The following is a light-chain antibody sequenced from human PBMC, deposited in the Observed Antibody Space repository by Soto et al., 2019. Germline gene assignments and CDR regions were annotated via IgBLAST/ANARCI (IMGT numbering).Light chain of an antibody. V-gene: IGKV3-15*01. CDR3: LQYGNWPRT. Sequence: EIVLTQSSDTLSVSPGKCLTLSCRASQRVRTNLAWNQQKPGQAPRLLIYGASTRTPCIPARISGTGSGTEFTLTISSLQSEDFAVYYCLQYGNWPRTFGQGTKVEVK. CDR2: GAS. J-gene: IGKJ1*01. CDR1: QRVRTN.